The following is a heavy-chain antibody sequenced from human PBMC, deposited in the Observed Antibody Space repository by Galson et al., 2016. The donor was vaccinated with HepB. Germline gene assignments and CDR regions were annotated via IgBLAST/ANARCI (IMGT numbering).Heavy chain of an antibody. CDR3: TRGHNTMISSRIDF. Sequence: SLRLSCAASGFTLSRFCMHWVRQVPGKGLVWVSRIDYDGRTTGYADSVKGRFTISRDAAKNTLYLQMNSLGAEDTAVYYCTRGHNTMISSRIDFWGQGTLVTVSS. D-gene: IGHD3-22*01. J-gene: IGHJ4*02. CDR1: GFTLSRFC. V-gene: IGHV3-74*01. CDR2: IDYDGRTT.